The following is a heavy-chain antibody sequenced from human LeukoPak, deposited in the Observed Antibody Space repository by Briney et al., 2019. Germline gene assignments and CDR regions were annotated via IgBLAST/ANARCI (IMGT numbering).Heavy chain of an antibody. CDR3: ARSHSVWTSFDY. D-gene: IGHD3/OR15-3a*01. V-gene: IGHV4-59*01. CDR1: GGSISSYY. J-gene: IGHJ4*02. Sequence: SETLSLTCTVSGGSISSYYWSWIRQPPGKGLEWIGYIYYSGSTNYNPSLKSRVTISVDTSKNQFSLKLSSVTAADTAVYYCARSHSVWTSFDYWGQGTLVAVSS. CDR2: IYYSGST.